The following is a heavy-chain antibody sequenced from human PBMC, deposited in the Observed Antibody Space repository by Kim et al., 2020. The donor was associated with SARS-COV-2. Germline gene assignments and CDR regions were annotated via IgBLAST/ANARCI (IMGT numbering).Heavy chain of an antibody. CDR2: ISYDGSNK. D-gene: IGHD3-22*01. CDR3: AKSESMIVVPNPRYYHYG. CDR1: GFTFSSYG. J-gene: IGHJ6*01. Sequence: GGSLRLSCAASGFTFSSYGMHWVRQAPGKGLEWVAVISYDGSNKYYTDSVKGRFTISRDNSKNTLYLQMNSLRAEDTAVYYCAKSESMIVVPNPRYYHYG. V-gene: IGHV3-30*18.